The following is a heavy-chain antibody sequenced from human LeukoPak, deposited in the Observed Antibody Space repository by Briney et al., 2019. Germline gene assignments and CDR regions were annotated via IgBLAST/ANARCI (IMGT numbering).Heavy chain of an antibody. Sequence: SETLSLTCTVSGYSISSGYYWGWIRHPPGKGLEWIGSIYHSGSTYYNPSLKSRVTISADTSKNQFSLKLSSVTAADTAVYYCARDQRSGYSGYDYYYYYYMDVWGKGTTVTVSS. V-gene: IGHV4-38-2*02. CDR2: IYHSGST. CDR1: GYSISSGYY. J-gene: IGHJ6*03. CDR3: ARDQRSGYSGYDYYYYYYMDV. D-gene: IGHD5-12*01.